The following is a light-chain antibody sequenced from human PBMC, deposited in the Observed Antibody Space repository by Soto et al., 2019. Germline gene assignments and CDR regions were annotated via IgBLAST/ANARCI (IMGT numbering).Light chain of an antibody. V-gene: IGKV1-39*01. CDR2: DAS. CDR1: QSISSF. Sequence: DLQMTQSPSSLSASGGDTVTITCRASQSISSFLNWYQQKPGKAPRLLIYDASSLESGVPSRFSGSGSGTEFTVTISSLQPEDFATYYCQQANSFPLTFGGGTKVDIK. CDR3: QQANSFPLT. J-gene: IGKJ4*01.